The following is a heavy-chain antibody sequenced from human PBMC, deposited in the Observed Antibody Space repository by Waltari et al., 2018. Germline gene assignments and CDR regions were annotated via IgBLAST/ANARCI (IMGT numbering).Heavy chain of an antibody. CDR3: ARSENAFDI. CDR1: GFTFSSYS. CDR2: ISRSSSYI. Sequence: EVQLVESGGGLVKPEGSLRLSCAASGFTFSSYSMNWVRQAPGKGLEWVASISRSSSYIYYGGSVKGRFTISRDNAKNSLYLQMNSLRAEDTAVYYCARSENAFDIWGQGTMVTVSS. V-gene: IGHV3-21*01. J-gene: IGHJ3*02.